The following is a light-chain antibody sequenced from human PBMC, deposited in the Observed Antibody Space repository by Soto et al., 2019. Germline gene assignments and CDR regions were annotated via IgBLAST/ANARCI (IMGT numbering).Light chain of an antibody. V-gene: IGKV3-11*01. CDR2: DAS. Sequence: EIVLTQSPATLSLSPGKRATLSCRASQSVSSYLAWYQQKPGQAPRLLIYDASNRATGIPARFSGSGSGTDFTLTISSLEPEDVAIYYCQQRSNWPPLTFGGGTKVEIK. CDR1: QSVSSY. CDR3: QQRSNWPPLT. J-gene: IGKJ4*01.